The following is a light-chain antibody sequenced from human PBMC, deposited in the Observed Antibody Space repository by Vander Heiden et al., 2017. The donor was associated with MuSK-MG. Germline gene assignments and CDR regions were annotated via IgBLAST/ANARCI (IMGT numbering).Light chain of an antibody. CDR2: EDS. J-gene: IGLJ2*01. CDR1: NIESKS. V-gene: IGLV3-21*02. Sequence: SYVLTQPPSVSVAPGQTARISCGGNNIESKSVNWYQKKSGQAPVLVVHEDSDRPSGIPDRVSGSSSGNTATLTISRAEAGDEADYYCQVWDSSNDHVFGGGTKL. CDR3: QVWDSSNDHV.